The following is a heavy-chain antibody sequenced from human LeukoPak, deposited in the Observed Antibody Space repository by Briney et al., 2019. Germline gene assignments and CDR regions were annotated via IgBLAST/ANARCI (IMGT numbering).Heavy chain of an antibody. CDR3: AKYTFGDPNPY. CDR2: ISGSGGST. CDR1: GLTFSSYA. V-gene: IGHV3-23*01. D-gene: IGHD4-17*01. Sequence: PGGSLRLSCAASGLTFSSYAMSWVRQAPGKGLEWVSAISGSGGSTYYADSVKGRFTTSRDNSKNTLYLQMNSLRAEDTAVYYCAKYTFGDPNPYWGQGTLVTVSS. J-gene: IGHJ4*02.